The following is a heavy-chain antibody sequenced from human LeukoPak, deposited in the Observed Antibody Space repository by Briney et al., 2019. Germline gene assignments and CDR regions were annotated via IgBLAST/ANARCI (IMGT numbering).Heavy chain of an antibody. CDR1: GGSNSSYY. CDR3: ARDRQWLTSGESYYYGMDV. V-gene: IGHV4-59*01. CDR2: IYYSGST. D-gene: IGHD6-19*01. Sequence: SETLALTCTVSGGSNSSYYWSWIRQPPGKELEWLGYIYYSGSTNYNPSLKSRVTISVDTSKNQFSLKLRSVTAADTAVYYCARDRQWLTSGESYYYGMDVWGQGTTVTVPS. J-gene: IGHJ6*02.